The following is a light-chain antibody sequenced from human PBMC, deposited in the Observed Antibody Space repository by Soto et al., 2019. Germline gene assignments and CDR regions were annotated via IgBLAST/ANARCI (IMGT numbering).Light chain of an antibody. CDR1: SSDVGGYNY. Sequence: QSALTQPASVSGPPGQSITISCTGTSSDVGGYNYVSWYQQHPGKAPKLMIYEVSNRPSGVSNRFSGSKSGNTASLTISGLQAEDEADYYCRSFTSSSTPYVFGTGTKLTVL. CDR2: EVS. CDR3: RSFTSSSTPYV. J-gene: IGLJ1*01. V-gene: IGLV2-14*01.